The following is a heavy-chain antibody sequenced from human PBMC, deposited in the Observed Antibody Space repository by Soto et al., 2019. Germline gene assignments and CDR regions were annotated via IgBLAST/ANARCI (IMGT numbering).Heavy chain of an antibody. CDR2: MNPNSGNT. J-gene: IGHJ6*02. CDR1: GYTFTSYH. CDR3: ARSKYYDFWSGYYAYYYYGMDV. Sequence: ASVKVSCKASGYTFTSYHINWVRQATGQGLEWMGWMNPNSGNTGYAQKFQGRVTMTRNTSISTAYMELSSLRSEDTAVYYCARSKYYDFWSGYYAYYYYGMDVWGQGTTVTVSS. D-gene: IGHD3-3*01. V-gene: IGHV1-8*01.